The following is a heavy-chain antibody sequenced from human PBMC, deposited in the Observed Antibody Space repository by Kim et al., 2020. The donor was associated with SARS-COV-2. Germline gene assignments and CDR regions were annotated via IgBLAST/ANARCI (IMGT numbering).Heavy chain of an antibody. V-gene: IGHV5-10-1*01. CDR2: IDPSDSYT. CDR1: GYSFTSYW. CDR3: ARHRYSYGLGYAFDI. Sequence: GESLKISCKGSGYSFTSYWISWVRQMPGKGLEWMGRIDPSDSYTNYSPSFQGHVTISADKSISTAYLQWSSLKASDTAMYYCARHRYSYGLGYAFDIWGQGTMVTVSS. D-gene: IGHD5-18*01. J-gene: IGHJ3*02.